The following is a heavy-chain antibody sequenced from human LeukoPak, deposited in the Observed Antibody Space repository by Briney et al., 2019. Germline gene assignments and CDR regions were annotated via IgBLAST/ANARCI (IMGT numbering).Heavy chain of an antibody. Sequence: PGGSLRLSCAASGFTFSSYAMGWVRQAPGKGLEWVAFIRNDGKNKYYGDSVKGRITISRDNSQNTLYLQVNSLRAEDTAVYYCAKDFDGYSYGILDTWGQGTLVTVSS. CDR2: IRNDGKNK. V-gene: IGHV3-30*02. CDR1: GFTFSSYA. CDR3: AKDFDGYSYGILDT. J-gene: IGHJ5*02. D-gene: IGHD5-18*01.